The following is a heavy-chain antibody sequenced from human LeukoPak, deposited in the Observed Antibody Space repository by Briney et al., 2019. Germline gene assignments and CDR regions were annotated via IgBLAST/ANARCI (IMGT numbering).Heavy chain of an antibody. CDR2: IYHSGST. D-gene: IGHD3-10*01. CDR1: GGSISSSTW. Sequence: SETLSLTCAVSGGSISSSTWWSWVRQPPGKGREWIGEIYHSGSTNYNPSLKSRVTISVDKSKNQFSLKLSSVTAADTAVYYCATIWFGELGSWFDPWGQGTLVTVSS. CDR3: ATIWFGELGSWFDP. V-gene: IGHV4-4*02. J-gene: IGHJ5*02.